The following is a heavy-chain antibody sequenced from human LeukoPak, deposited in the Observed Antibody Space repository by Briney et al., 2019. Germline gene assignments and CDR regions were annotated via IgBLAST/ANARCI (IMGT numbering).Heavy chain of an antibody. J-gene: IGHJ4*02. CDR3: AKGGSSSGWYFMVEQYYFDY. V-gene: IGHV3-23*01. Sequence: GGSVRLSYSASGFPYNSYAMSWLGQPPGKGLEGVAAICGSDGSPYSADAAKGRFTISNDNSKNTLYPQMNSLRAEDTAVYYCAKGGSSSGWYFMVEQYYFDYWGQGTLVTVSS. D-gene: IGHD6-19*01. CDR2: ICGSDGSP. CDR1: GFPYNSYA.